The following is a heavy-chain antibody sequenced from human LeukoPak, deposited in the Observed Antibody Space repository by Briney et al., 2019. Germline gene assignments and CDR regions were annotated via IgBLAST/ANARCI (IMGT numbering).Heavy chain of an antibody. D-gene: IGHD3-22*01. CDR3: ARIPRYYDSSGYYGGTFDY. CDR1: GGSISSYY. Sequence: SETLSLTCTVSGGSISSYYWSWIRQPPGKGLEWIGYIYYSGSTNYNPSLKSRVTISVDTSKNQFSLKLSSVTAADTAVYYCARIPRYYDSSGYYGGTFDYWGQGTLVTVSS. J-gene: IGHJ4*02. V-gene: IGHV4-59*01. CDR2: IYYSGST.